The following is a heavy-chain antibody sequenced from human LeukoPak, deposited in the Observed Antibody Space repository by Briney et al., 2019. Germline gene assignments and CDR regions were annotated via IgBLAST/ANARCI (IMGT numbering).Heavy chain of an antibody. Sequence: GGSLRLSCAASGFTFRNYWMGWVRQAPGKGLEWVANTKPDGSAEYYADSVRGRFTISRDNAKNSLYLQMNSLRAEDTALYYCAKDTYSSGWYPDYWGQGTLVTVSS. D-gene: IGHD6-19*01. CDR2: TKPDGSAE. V-gene: IGHV3-7*03. CDR3: AKDTYSSGWYPDY. J-gene: IGHJ4*02. CDR1: GFTFRNYW.